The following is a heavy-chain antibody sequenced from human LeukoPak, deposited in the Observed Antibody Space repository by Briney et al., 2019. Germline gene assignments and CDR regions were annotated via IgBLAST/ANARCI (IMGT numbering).Heavy chain of an antibody. Sequence: PGGSLRLSCAASGFTVSTNYMAWVRQAPGKGLEWVSVIYPGGNTYYPDSVKGQFTISRDNSKNTVFLQMNSLRADDTAVYYCAAGTAADYWGQGTLVIVSS. CDR1: GFTVSTNY. J-gene: IGHJ4*02. D-gene: IGHD6-13*01. V-gene: IGHV3-53*01. CDR2: IYPGGNT. CDR3: AAGTAADY.